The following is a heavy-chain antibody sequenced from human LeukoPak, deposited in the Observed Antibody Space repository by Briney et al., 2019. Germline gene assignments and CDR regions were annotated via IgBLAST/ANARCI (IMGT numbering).Heavy chain of an antibody. CDR3: ASLYNGY. D-gene: IGHD5-12*01. CDR2: ISAYNGNT. Sequence: ASVKVSCKASGYTFTNYGVSWVRQAPGQGLEWMGWISAYNGNTDYAQKLQGRVTMTTDTSTSTAYMELRSLRSEDTAVYYCASLYNGYWGQGTLVTVSS. V-gene: IGHV1-18*01. J-gene: IGHJ4*02. CDR1: GYTFTNYG.